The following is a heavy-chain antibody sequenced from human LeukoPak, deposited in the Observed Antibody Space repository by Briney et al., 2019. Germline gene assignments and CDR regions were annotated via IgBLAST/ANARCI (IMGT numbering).Heavy chain of an antibody. CDR1: GGSISSGPYY. J-gene: IGHJ4*02. V-gene: IGHV4-39*01. Sequence: PSETLSLTCTVSGGSISSGPYYWGWIRQPPGKGLEWIGDIYYGENTYYNPSLKSRVTISIDTSKNQFYLKLSSLTAADTAVYYCARRDDSSGYHKIFDYWGPGTLVTVSS. CDR3: ARRDDSSGYHKIFDY. D-gene: IGHD3-22*01. CDR2: IYYGENT.